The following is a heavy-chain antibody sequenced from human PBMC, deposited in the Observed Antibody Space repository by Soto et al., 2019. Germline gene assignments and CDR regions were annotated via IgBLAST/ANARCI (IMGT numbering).Heavy chain of an antibody. V-gene: IGHV2-5*01. J-gene: IGHJ4*02. Sequence: SGPTLVNPTQTLTLTCTFSGLSLSTFGMGVGWIRQPRGKAPEWLALIHRNDDTRYRPSLKNRLTITKDTSKNLVVVTMTNVDAVGTATYCCINSRDSPPSDYWGRGTMVTVSS. CDR3: INSRDSPPSDY. D-gene: IGHD2-21*02. CDR1: GLSLSTFGMG. CDR2: IHRNDDT.